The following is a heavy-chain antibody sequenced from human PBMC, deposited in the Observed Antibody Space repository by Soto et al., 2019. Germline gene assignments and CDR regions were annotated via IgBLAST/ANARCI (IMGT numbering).Heavy chain of an antibody. J-gene: IGHJ4*02. Sequence: GASVKVCCKASGYTLASYGMRWVRQAPGQGLEWMGWISAYNGNTNYAQKLQGRVTMTTDTSTSTAYMELRSLRSDDTAVYYCARARREQQTSFDYWGQETLVTVSS. CDR2: ISAYNGNT. CDR3: ARARREQQTSFDY. V-gene: IGHV1-18*01. D-gene: IGHD6-13*01. CDR1: GYTLASYG.